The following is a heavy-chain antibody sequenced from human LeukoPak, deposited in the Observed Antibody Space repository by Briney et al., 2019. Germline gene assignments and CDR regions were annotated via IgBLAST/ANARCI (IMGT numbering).Heavy chain of an antibody. CDR2: ISSSSSYI. V-gene: IGHV3-21*01. D-gene: IGHD2-21*01. J-gene: IGHJ4*02. CDR1: GFTFSRYS. CDR3: ARDILGSRTPFDY. Sequence: GGSLRLSCAASGFTFSRYSMNWVRQAPGKGLEWVSSISSSSSYIYYADSVKGRFTISRDNARNSLYLQMNSLRAEDTAVYYCARDILGSRTPFDYWGQGTLVTVSS.